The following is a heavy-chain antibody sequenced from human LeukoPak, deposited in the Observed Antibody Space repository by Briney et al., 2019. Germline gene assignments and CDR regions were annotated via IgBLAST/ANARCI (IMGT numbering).Heavy chain of an antibody. CDR2: MKSESGGGAT. CDR3: TTRAPDGLVPR. V-gene: IGHV3-15*07. CDR1: GFTVTNAW. D-gene: IGHD6-6*01. Sequence: GGSLRLSCAASGFTVTNAWMHWVRQAPGKGLEWVGRMKSESGGGATDYAAPVKGRFTISRDDSKNMLYLQMNRLKTEDTAVYYCTTRAPDGLVPRWGQGTLVTVSS. J-gene: IGHJ4*02.